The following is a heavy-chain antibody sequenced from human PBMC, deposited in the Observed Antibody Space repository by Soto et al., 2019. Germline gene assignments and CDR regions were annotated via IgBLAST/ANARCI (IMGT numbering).Heavy chain of an antibody. Sequence: QVQLVQSGAEVKKPGASVKVSCKASGYTFTSYGISWVRQAPGQGLEWMGWISAYNGNTNYAQKLQGRVTMTTDTSTITAYMELRSLRSDDTAVYYCARSLGYYYSIVFEAFGYFDYWGQGTLVTVSS. CDR3: ARSLGYYYSIVFEAFGYFDY. J-gene: IGHJ4*02. D-gene: IGHD3-22*01. CDR2: ISAYNGNT. CDR1: GYTFTSYG. V-gene: IGHV1-18*04.